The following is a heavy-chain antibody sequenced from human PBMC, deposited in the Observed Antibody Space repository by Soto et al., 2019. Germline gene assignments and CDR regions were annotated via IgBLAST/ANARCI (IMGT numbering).Heavy chain of an antibody. V-gene: IGHV4-59*08. CDR2: IYYSGST. Sequence: SETLSLTCTVSGGSISSYYWSWIRQPPGKGLEWIGYIYYSGSTNYNPSLKSRVTISVDTSKNQFSLKLSSVTAADTAVYYCARRWAPGFDYWGQGTLLTVSS. CDR1: GGSISSYY. CDR3: ARRWAPGFDY. D-gene: IGHD6-13*01. J-gene: IGHJ4*02.